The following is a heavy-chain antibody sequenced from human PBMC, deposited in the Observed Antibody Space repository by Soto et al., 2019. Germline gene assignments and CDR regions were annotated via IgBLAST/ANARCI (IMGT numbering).Heavy chain of an antibody. CDR3: ARDPLWGTAMVLWYFDL. CDR1: GFTFSNYA. D-gene: IGHD5-18*01. CDR2: ISSSSSTI. J-gene: IGHJ2*01. V-gene: IGHV3-48*01. Sequence: GGSLRLSCAASGFTFSNYAMTWVRQAPGKGLEWVSYISSSSSTIYYADSVKGRFTISRDNAKNTLYLQMNSLRAEDTAVYYCARDPLWGTAMVLWYFDLWGRGTLVTVS.